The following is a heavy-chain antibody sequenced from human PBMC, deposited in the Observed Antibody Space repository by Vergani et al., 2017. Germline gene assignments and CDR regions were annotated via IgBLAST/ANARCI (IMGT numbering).Heavy chain of an antibody. Sequence: QVQLQESGPGLVKPSQTLSLTCTVSGGSINSHNYYWSWIRQPAGNGLEWIGRIHTSGCTNYNPSLKSRVPISVDTSKNQFSLKLSSVTAADTAVYYCSIGRLMVFGLVIYYYYMDVWGKGTTVTVSS. J-gene: IGHJ6*03. CDR2: IHTSGCT. CDR3: SIGRLMVFGLVIYYYYMDV. D-gene: IGHD3/OR15-3a*01. V-gene: IGHV4-61*02. CDR1: GGSINSHNYY.